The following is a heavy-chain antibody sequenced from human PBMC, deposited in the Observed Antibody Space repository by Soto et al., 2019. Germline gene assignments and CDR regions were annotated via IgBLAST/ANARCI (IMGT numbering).Heavy chain of an antibody. V-gene: IGHV3-7*05. D-gene: IGHD3-22*01. Sequence: EVQLVESGGGLVQPGGSLRLSCAASGFTFSSYWMSWVRQAPWKGLEWVANIKQDGSEKYYVDSVKGRFTISRDNAKNSLYLQMNSLRAEDTAVYYCARTVKEATYYYDSSGHWFDPWGQGTLVTVSS. CDR1: GFTFSSYW. J-gene: IGHJ5*02. CDR3: ARTVKEATYYYDSSGHWFDP. CDR2: IKQDGSEK.